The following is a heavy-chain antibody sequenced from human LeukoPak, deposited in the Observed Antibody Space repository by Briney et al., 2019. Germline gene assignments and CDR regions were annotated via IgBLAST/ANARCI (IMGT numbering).Heavy chain of an antibody. Sequence: SETLSLTCTVSGGSISSGAYHWNWVRQPAGKGLEWIGRISTSGSTNYNPSLESRVTISVDTSKNQFSLKVTSVTAADTAVYYCARGRSGTELLWFGEFDYWGQGTLVTVSS. CDR1: GGSISSGAYH. J-gene: IGHJ4*02. CDR2: ISTSGST. V-gene: IGHV4-61*02. D-gene: IGHD3-10*01. CDR3: ARGRSGTELLWFGEFDY.